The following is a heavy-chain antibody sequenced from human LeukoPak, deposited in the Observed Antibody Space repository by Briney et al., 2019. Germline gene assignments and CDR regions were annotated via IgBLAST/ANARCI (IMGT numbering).Heavy chain of an antibody. J-gene: IGHJ4*02. Sequence: GASVKVSCKASGGTFSSYAISLVRQAPRQGLDWMGGIIPILGKANYAKKFQGKVTITEDKSTSTVYMELSSLRSEHTAVYYCASGHWGDGYYYDSSGYYYWGQGTLVTVSS. D-gene: IGHD3-22*01. CDR2: IIPILGKA. V-gene: IGHV1-69*10. CDR1: GGTFSSYA. CDR3: ASGHWGDGYYYDSSGYYY.